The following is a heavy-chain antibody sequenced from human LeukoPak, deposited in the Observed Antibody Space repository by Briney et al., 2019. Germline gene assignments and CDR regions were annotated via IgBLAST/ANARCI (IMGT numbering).Heavy chain of an antibody. D-gene: IGHD3-22*01. Sequence: SETLSLTCAVYGGSFSGYYWSWIRQPPGKGLEWIGEINHSGSTNYNPSLKSRVTISVDTSKNQFSLKLSSVTAADTAVYYCARDMHYYDSSGDKSDAFDIWGQGTMVTVSS. CDR2: INHSGST. CDR1: GGSFSGYY. J-gene: IGHJ3*02. V-gene: IGHV4-34*01. CDR3: ARDMHYYDSSGDKSDAFDI.